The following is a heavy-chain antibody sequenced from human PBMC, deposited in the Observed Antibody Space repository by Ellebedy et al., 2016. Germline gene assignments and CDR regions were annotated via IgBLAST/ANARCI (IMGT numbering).Heavy chain of an antibody. D-gene: IGHD4-17*01. Sequence: GESLKISXAASGFTFSNFFMSWVRQAPGEGLEWVSTINGAGDATFSADSVKGRFTISRDNSRYTLYLQMDSLRAADTAVYYCYYGHYSGYWGQGTLVTVSS. CDR2: INGAGDAT. CDR1: GFTFSNFF. V-gene: IGHV3-23*01. J-gene: IGHJ4*02. CDR3: YYGHYSGY.